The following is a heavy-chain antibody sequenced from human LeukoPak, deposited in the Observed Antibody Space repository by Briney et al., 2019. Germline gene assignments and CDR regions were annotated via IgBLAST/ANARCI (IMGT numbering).Heavy chain of an antibody. J-gene: IGHJ4*02. D-gene: IGHD3-16*02. Sequence: GGSLRLSCAASGFTFSSYAMNWVRQAPGKGLEWVSGISGRGVTTYYADSVKGRFTISRDNSQNTLYLQMNSLRAEDTAVYYCARDIVWGQGTLVTVSS. CDR3: ARDIV. CDR2: ISGRGVTT. V-gene: IGHV3-23*01. CDR1: GFTFSSYA.